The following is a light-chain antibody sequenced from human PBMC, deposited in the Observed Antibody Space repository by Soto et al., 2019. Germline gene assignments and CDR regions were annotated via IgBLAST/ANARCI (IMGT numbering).Light chain of an antibody. CDR2: GAS. V-gene: IGKV3-20*01. CDR1: QSVSSSY. CDR3: QQYGSSPPSWT. J-gene: IGKJ1*01. Sequence: ETVLTQSPGTLSLSPGERATLSCRASQSVSSSYLAWYQQKSGQAPRLLIYGASSRATGIPDRLSGSGSGTDFTLTISRLEPEDFAVYYCQQYGSSPPSWTFGQGTKVEIK.